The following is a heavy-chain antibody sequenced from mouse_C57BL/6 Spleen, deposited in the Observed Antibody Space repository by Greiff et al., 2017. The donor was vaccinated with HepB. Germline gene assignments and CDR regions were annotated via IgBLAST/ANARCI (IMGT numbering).Heavy chain of an antibody. D-gene: IGHD6-1*01. Sequence: VQRVESGAELARPGASVKLSCKASGYTFTSYGISWVKQRTGQGLEWIGEIYPRSGNTYYNEKFKGKATLTADKSSSTAYMELRSLTSEDSAVYFCARGQPIAMDYWGQGTSVTVSS. V-gene: IGHV1-81*01. CDR2: IYPRSGNT. J-gene: IGHJ4*01. CDR1: GYTFTSYG. CDR3: ARGQPIAMDY.